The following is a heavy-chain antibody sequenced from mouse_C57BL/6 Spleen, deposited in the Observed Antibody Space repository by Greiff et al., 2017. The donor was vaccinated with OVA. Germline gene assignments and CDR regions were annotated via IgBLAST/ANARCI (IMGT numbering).Heavy chain of an antibody. V-gene: IGHV1-82*01. D-gene: IGHD2-5*01. CDR1: GYAFSSSW. J-gene: IGHJ4*01. CDR2: IYPGDGDT. Sequence: QVQLKQSGPELVKPGASVKISCKASGYAFSSSWMNWVKQRPGKGLEWIGRIYPGDGDTNYNGKFKGKATLTADKSSSTAYMQLSSLTSEDSAVYFCARKDSNLPHYYAMDYWGQGTSVTVSS. CDR3: ARKDSNLPHYYAMDY.